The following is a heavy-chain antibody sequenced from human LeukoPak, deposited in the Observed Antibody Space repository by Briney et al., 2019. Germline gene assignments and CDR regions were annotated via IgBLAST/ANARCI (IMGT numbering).Heavy chain of an antibody. CDR1: GFTFSSYS. J-gene: IGHJ5*02. V-gene: IGHV3-21*01. D-gene: IGHD1-26*01. CDR2: ISSSSSYI. Sequence: PGGSLRLSCAASGFTFSSYSMNWVRQAPGKGLEWVSFISSSSSYIYYADSVKGRFTISRDNAKNSLYLQMNSLRAEDTAVYYCARGFQGGSYINWFDPWGQGTLVTVSS. CDR3: ARGFQGGSYINWFDP.